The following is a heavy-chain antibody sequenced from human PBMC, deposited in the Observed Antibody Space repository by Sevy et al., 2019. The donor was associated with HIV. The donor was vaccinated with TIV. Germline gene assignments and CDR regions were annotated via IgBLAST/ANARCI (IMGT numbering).Heavy chain of an antibody. D-gene: IGHD3-22*01. Sequence: ASVKVSCKASGYTFTSYGINWVRQAPGQGLEWMGWISAYSGNTNYAQNLQGRVTMTIDTFTSTAYMELRSLTSDDTAVYYCARDQYDSSGYYYSYYGMDVWGQGTTVTVSS. J-gene: IGHJ6*02. CDR1: GYTFTSYG. CDR2: ISAYSGNT. V-gene: IGHV1-18*01. CDR3: ARDQYDSSGYYYSYYGMDV.